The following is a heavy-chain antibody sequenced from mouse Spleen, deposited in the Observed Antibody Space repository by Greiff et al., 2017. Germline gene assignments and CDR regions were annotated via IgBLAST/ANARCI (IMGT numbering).Heavy chain of an antibody. J-gene: IGHJ3*01. D-gene: IGHD2-12*01. CDR2: IDPSDSYT. CDR3: AREKLLNY. CDR1: GYTFTSYW. V-gene: IGHV1-69*01. Sequence: QVQLQQSGAELVMPGASVKLSCKASGYTFTSYWMHWVKQRPGQGLEWIGEIDPSDSYTNYNQKFKGKATLTVDKSSSTAYMQLSSLTSEDSAVYYCAREKLLNYWGQGTLVTVSA.